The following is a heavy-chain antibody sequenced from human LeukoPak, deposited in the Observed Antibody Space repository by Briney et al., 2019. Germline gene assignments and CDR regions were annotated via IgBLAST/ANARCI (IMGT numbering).Heavy chain of an antibody. D-gene: IGHD2-2*01. V-gene: IGHV3-23*01. CDR3: AKDGGSVVPADTFDY. CDR2: ISGSGGST. Sequence: GGSLRLSCAASGFTFSSYAMSWVRQAPGKGLEWVSAISGSGGSTYYADAVKGRFTISRDNSRNTLYLQMNSLRAEDTAVYYCAKDGGSVVPADTFDYWGQGTLVTVSS. J-gene: IGHJ4*02. CDR1: GFTFSSYA.